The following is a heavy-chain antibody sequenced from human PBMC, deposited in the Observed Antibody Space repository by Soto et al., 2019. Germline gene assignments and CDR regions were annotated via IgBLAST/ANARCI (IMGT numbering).Heavy chain of an antibody. CDR3: ASPKIAFYNWFDP. CDR2: IYYSGST. V-gene: IGHV4-39*01. CDR1: GGSISSSSYY. Sequence: PSETLSLTCTVSGGSISSSSYYWGWVRQPPGKGLEGIGSIYYSGSTYYNPSLKSRVTISVDTFKNQFSLKLSSVTAADTAVYYCASPKIAFYNWFDPWGQGTLVTVSS. D-gene: IGHD3-3*02. J-gene: IGHJ5*02.